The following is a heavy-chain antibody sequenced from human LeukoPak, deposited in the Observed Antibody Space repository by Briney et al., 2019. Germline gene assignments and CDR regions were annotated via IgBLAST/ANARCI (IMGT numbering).Heavy chain of an antibody. V-gene: IGHV4-34*01. CDR2: INHSGST. CDR1: GGSFSGYY. D-gene: IGHD2-21*02. J-gene: IGHJ4*02. Sequence: SETLSLTCAVYGGSFSGYYWSWIRQPPGKGLEWIGEINHSGSTNYNPSLKSRVTISIDTSKNQFSLKLSSVTAADTAVYYCARGPPYIAVVTAIGFFDYWGQGALVTVSS. CDR3: ARGPPYIAVVTAIGFFDY.